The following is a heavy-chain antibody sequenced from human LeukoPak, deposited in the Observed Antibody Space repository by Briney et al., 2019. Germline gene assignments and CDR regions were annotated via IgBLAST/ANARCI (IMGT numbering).Heavy chain of an antibody. V-gene: IGHV4-39*07. CDR3: TTERAGTTVDY. J-gene: IGHJ4*02. D-gene: IGHD1-1*01. CDR1: GFTFSSYW. CDR2: IYYTGGT. Sequence: GSLRLSCAASGFTFSSYWMSWVRQSPEKGLEWIGSIYYTGGTYYNPSLKSRLTISIDTSKNQFSLKLTSVTAADTAVYYCTTERAGTTVDYWGQGTLVTVSP.